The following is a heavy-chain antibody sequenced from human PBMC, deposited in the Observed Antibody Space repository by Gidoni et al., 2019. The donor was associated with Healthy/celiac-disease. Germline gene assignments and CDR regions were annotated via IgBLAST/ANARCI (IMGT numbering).Heavy chain of an antibody. CDR3: ARADRDSSHDY. Sequence: QVQLQESGPGLANPSQTLSLTCTFCDGTIRSGGYFWSWIRQHPGKGLEWIGYIYYSGSTYYNPSLKSLVTISVDTSKNQFSLKLSSVTAADTAVYYCARADRDSSHDYWGQGTLVTVSS. D-gene: IGHD3-22*01. CDR1: DGTIRSGGYF. V-gene: IGHV4-31*01. J-gene: IGHJ4*02. CDR2: IYYSGST.